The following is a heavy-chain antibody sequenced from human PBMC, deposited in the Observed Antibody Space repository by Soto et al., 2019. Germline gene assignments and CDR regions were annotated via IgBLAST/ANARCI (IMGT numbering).Heavy chain of an antibody. D-gene: IGHD3-10*01. CDR2: IIPILGIA. Sequence: QVPLVQSGAEVKKPGSSVKVSCKASGGTFSSYTISWVRQAPGQGLEWMGRIIPILGIANYAQKFQGRVTITADKSTSTAYMELSSLRSEDTAVYYCARAYGSGSYYSDFWGQGTLVTVSS. CDR3: ARAYGSGSYYSDF. CDR1: GGTFSSYT. V-gene: IGHV1-69*02. J-gene: IGHJ4*02.